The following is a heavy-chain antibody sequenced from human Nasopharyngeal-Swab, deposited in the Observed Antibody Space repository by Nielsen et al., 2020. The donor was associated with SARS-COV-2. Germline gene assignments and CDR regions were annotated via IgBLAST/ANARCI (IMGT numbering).Heavy chain of an antibody. CDR1: GYTFTTHT. Sequence: ASVKVSCKASGYTFTTHTLHWVRQAPGDRLEWMGWINAGNGDTKYSQKFQDRVTITWDTSANTAYMELSGLRSEDTAVFYCVRQSRTAFLEYYYYMDVWGKGTTVTVSS. CDR3: VRQSRTAFLEYYYYMDV. J-gene: IGHJ6*03. D-gene: IGHD2-21*02. V-gene: IGHV1-3*01. CDR2: INAGNGDT.